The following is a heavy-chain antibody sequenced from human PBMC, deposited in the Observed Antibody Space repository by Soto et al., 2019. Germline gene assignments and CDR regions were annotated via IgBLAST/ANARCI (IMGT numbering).Heavy chain of an antibody. CDR1: GGSISSGGYY. Sequence: SETLSLTCTVSGGSISSGGYYWSWIRQHPGKGLEWIGYIYYSGSTYYNPSLKSRVTISVDTSKNQFSLKLSSVTAADTAVYYCARYPIAAGYFDYWGQGTLVTVSS. CDR2: IYYSGST. J-gene: IGHJ4*02. D-gene: IGHD6-25*01. CDR3: ARYPIAAGYFDY. V-gene: IGHV4-31*03.